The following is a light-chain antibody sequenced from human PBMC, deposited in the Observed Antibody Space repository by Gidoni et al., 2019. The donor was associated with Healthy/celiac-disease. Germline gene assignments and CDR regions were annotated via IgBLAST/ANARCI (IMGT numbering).Light chain of an antibody. CDR2: DVS. Sequence: QSALTQPASVSGSPGQSITLPCTGTSSDVGGYNYVSWYQQPPGKAPKLMIYDVSNRPSGVSNRFSGSKSGNTASLTISGLQAEDEADYYCSSYTSSSTRVFGTGTKVTVL. J-gene: IGLJ1*01. CDR1: SSDVGGYNY. V-gene: IGLV2-14*03. CDR3: SSYTSSSTRV.